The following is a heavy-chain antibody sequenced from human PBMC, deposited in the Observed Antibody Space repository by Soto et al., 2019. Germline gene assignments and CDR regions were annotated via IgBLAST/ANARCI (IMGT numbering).Heavy chain of an antibody. Sequence: EVQLVESGGGLVQPGGSLRLSCAASGFTFSSYSMNWVRQAPGKGLEWVSYISSSSSTIYYADSVKGRFTISRDNAKNSLYRQMNSLRDEDTAVYYCARDSGYSYGPFDYWGQGNLVTVSS. CDR3: ARDSGYSYGPFDY. D-gene: IGHD5-18*01. J-gene: IGHJ4*02. CDR2: ISSSSSTI. V-gene: IGHV3-48*02. CDR1: GFTFSSYS.